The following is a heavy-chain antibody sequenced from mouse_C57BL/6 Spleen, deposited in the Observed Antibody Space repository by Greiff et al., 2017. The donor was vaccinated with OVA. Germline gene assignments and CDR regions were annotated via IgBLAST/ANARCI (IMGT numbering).Heavy chain of an antibody. CDR2: ISSGGDYI. D-gene: IGHD2-4*01. V-gene: IGHV5-9-1*02. CDR3: TRVYDYGFAY. CDR1: GFTFSSYA. J-gene: IGHJ3*01. Sequence: EVMLVESGEGLVKPGGSLKLSCAASGFTFSSYAMSWVRQTPEKRLEWVAYISSGGDYIYYADTVKGRFTISRDNARNTLYLQMSSLKSEDTAMYYCTRVYDYGFAYWGQGTLVTVSA.